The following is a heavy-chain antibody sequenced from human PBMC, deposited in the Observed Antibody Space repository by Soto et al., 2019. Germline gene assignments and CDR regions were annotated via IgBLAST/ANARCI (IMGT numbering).Heavy chain of an antibody. CDR3: AVSTYYYDSSGTGDY. Sequence: GESLKISCKGSGYSFTSYWISCVRQMPGKGLEWMGRIDPSDSYTNYSPSFQGHVTISADKSISTAYLQWSSLKASDTAMYYCAVSTYYYDSSGTGDYWGQGTLVTVSS. CDR1: GYSFTSYW. D-gene: IGHD3-22*01. J-gene: IGHJ4*02. V-gene: IGHV5-10-1*01. CDR2: IDPSDSYT.